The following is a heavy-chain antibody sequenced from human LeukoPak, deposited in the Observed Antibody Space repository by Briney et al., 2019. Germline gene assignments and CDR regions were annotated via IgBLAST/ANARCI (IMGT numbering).Heavy chain of an antibody. CDR2: INHSGST. CDR1: GGSIHNSNYY. J-gene: IGHJ4*02. D-gene: IGHD5-12*01. CDR3: ARARGTVAIDY. V-gene: IGHV4-39*07. Sequence: SETLSLTCTVSGGSIHNSNYYWGWIRQPPGKGLEWIGEINHSGSTNYNPSLKSRVTVSVDTSKNQFSLKLTSVTAADTAVYYCARARGTVAIDYWGQGTLVTVSS.